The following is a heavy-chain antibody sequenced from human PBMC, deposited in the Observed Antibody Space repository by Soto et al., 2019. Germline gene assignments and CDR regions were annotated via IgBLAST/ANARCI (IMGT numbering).Heavy chain of an antibody. Sequence: QVPLVQSGAEVKKPGSSVKVSCKASGGSFSKYSISWIRQAPGQGLEWMGRIIPYLGVITYAQKFKGRVTISAAEFTGTGHMELNSLGSEDTATYFCASGSAADVDYWGQGSLCTVS. J-gene: IGHJ4*02. CDR1: GGSFSKYS. V-gene: IGHV1-69*02. CDR2: IIPYLGVI. CDR3: ASGSAADVDY. D-gene: IGHD3-10*01.